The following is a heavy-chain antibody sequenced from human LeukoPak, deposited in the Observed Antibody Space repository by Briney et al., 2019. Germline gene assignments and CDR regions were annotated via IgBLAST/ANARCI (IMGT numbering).Heavy chain of an antibody. D-gene: IGHD1-26*01. CDR3: AKDADSGSYSYYFDY. V-gene: IGHV3-30*02. J-gene: IGHJ4*02. CDR1: GFTFSSYG. CDR2: IRYDGSNK. Sequence: GGSLRLSCAASGFTFSSYGMHWVRQAPGKGLEWVAFIRYDGSNKYYADSVKGRFTISRDNSKNTLYLQMNSLRAEDTAVYYCAKDADSGSYSYYFDYWGQGTLVTVSS.